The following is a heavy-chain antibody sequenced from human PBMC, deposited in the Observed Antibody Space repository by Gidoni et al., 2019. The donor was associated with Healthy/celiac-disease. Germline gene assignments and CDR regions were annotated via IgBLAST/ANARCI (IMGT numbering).Heavy chain of an antibody. CDR3: AREAHGSGSYYPDY. V-gene: IGHV3-21*01. Sequence: EVQLVESGGGLVKPGGSLRLSCAASGFTFSSYSMNWVRQAPGKGLEWVSSISSSSSYIYYADSVKGRFTISRDNAKNSLYLQMNSLRAEDTAVYYCAREAHGSGSYYPDYWGQGTLVTVSS. J-gene: IGHJ4*02. CDR2: ISSSSSYI. D-gene: IGHD3-10*01. CDR1: GFTFSSYS.